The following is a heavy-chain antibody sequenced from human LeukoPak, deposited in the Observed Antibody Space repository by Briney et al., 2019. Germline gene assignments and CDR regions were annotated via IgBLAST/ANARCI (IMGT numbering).Heavy chain of an antibody. D-gene: IGHD3-10*01. CDR1: GFTFSSYS. J-gene: IGHJ6*03. Sequence: PGGSLRLSCAASGFTFSSYSMNWVRQAPGKGLEWVSSISSSRSYIYYADSVKGRFTISRDNAKNSLYLQMNSLRAEDTAVYYCARDPRQGTMVRGVIISYMDVWGKGTTVTVSS. V-gene: IGHV3-21*01. CDR3: ARDPRQGTMVRGVIISYMDV. CDR2: ISSSRSYI.